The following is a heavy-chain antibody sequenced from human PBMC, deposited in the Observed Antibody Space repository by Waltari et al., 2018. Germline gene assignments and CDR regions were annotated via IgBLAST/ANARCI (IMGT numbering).Heavy chain of an antibody. CDR3: ARDSNYDFWSGYSLPDY. CDR2: INPNSGGT. D-gene: IGHD3-3*01. CDR1: GYTFTGYY. J-gene: IGHJ4*02. V-gene: IGHV1-2*02. Sequence: QVQLVQSGAEVKKPGASVKVSCKASGYTFTGYYMHWVRQAPGQGLEWMGWINPNSGGTNYAQKFQGRVTMTRDTSISTAYMELSRLRSDDTAVYYCARDSNYDFWSGYSLPDYWGQGTLVTVSS.